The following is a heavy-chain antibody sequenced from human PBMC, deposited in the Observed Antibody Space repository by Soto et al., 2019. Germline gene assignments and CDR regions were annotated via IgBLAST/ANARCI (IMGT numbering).Heavy chain of an antibody. CDR2: ISDSGATK. V-gene: IGHV3-48*02. Sequence: EVQLVESGGGLVQPGGSLRLSCAASGFTFSNCGMNWVRQTPGKGLEWVSYISDSGATKHYADSVKGRFTISRDNGKDSLYLKMNGWRDGDRGVFLWARCSGNSCYSYGVDVGAQGAPVPVPS. CDR1: GFTFSNCG. CDR3: ARCSGNSCYSYGVDV. D-gene: IGHD2-15*01. J-gene: IGHJ6*02.